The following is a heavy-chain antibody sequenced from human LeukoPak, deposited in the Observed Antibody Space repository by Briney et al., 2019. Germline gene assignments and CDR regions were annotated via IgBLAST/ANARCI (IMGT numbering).Heavy chain of an antibody. CDR3: ARGYCGGDCYSHNWFDP. CDR1: GYTFTGYY. D-gene: IGHD2-21*01. Sequence: ASVKVSCKASGYTFTGYYMHWERQAPGQGLEGMGWINPNSGGTNYAQKFQGRVTMTRDTSISTAYMELSRLRSDDTAVYYCARGYCGGDCYSHNWFDPWGQGTLVTVSS. V-gene: IGHV1-2*02. J-gene: IGHJ5*02. CDR2: INPNSGGT.